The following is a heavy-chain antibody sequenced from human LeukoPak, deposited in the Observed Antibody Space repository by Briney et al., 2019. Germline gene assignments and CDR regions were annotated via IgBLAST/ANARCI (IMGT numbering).Heavy chain of an antibody. D-gene: IGHD2-21*02. Sequence: GASVKVSCKASGYTFISYGISWVRQAPGKGLEWMGGFDPEDGETIYAQKFQGRVTMTEDTSTDTAYMELSSLRSEDTAVYYCATLYCGGDCFTVSGWFDPWGQGTLVTVSS. J-gene: IGHJ5*02. V-gene: IGHV1-24*01. CDR1: GYTFISYG. CDR3: ATLYCGGDCFTVSGWFDP. CDR2: FDPEDGET.